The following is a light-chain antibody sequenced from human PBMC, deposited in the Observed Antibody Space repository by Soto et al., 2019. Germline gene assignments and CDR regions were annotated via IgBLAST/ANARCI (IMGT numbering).Light chain of an antibody. CDR2: YDD. J-gene: IGLJ2*01. Sequence: QSVLTQPPSVSEAPRQRVTISCSGSSSNIGNNAVNWYQQLPGKAPKLLIYYDDLLPSGVSDRFSGSKSGTSASLAISGLQSEDEADYYCALWDDSLNGHVVFGGGTKLTVL. CDR3: ALWDDSLNGHVV. CDR1: SSNIGNNA. V-gene: IGLV1-36*01.